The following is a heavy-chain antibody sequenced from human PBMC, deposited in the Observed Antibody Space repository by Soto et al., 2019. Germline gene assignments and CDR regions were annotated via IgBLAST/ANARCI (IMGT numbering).Heavy chain of an antibody. J-gene: IGHJ4*02. Sequence: ASETLSLTCTVSGGSISSGGYYWSWIRQHPGKGLEWIGYIYYSGSTYYNPSLKSRVTMSVDTSKNQFSLKLSSVTAADTAVYYCARWVGATSFDYWGQGTLVTVSS. CDR3: ARWVGATSFDY. D-gene: IGHD1-26*01. CDR1: GGSISSGGYY. CDR2: IYYSGST. V-gene: IGHV4-31*03.